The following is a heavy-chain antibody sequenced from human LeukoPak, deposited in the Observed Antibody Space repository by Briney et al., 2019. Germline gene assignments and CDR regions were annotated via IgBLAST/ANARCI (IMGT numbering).Heavy chain of an antibody. V-gene: IGHV4-39*07. CDR1: GDSIGRINYY. Sequence: PSETLSLTCTISGDSIGRINYYWGWIRQPPGKGLEWIGEINHSGSTTNYNPSLKNRVTISVDMSKNQFSLKLISVTAADAAVYYCARRRWGYGSGSYGYWGQGTLVTVSS. CDR2: INHSGST. D-gene: IGHD3-10*01. J-gene: IGHJ4*02. CDR3: ARRRWGYGSGSYGY.